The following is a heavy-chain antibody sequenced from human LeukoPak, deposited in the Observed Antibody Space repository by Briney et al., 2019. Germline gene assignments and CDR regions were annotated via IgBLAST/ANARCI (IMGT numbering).Heavy chain of an antibody. V-gene: IGHV3-74*01. CDR2: INSDGSST. D-gene: IGHD4/OR15-4a*01. CDR1: GFTFSSYW. CDR3: ARVRLWCQLGFDY. J-gene: IGHJ4*02. Sequence: PGGSLRLSCAASGFTFSSYWMHWVRQAPGKGLVWVSRINSDGSSTSYADSVKGRFTISRDNAKNTLYLQMNSLRAEDTAVYYCARVRLWCQLGFDYWGQGTLVTVSS.